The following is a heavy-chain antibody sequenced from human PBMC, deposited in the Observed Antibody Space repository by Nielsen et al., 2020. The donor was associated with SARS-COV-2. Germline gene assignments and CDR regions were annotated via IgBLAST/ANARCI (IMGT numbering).Heavy chain of an antibody. V-gene: IGHV1-46*01. CDR2: INPSGGST. J-gene: IGHJ5*01. CDR1: GYTFTSYY. Sequence: ASVKVSCKASGYTFTSYYMHWVRQAPGQGLEWMGIINPSGGSTSYAQKFQGRVTMTRDTSITTAYMELSSLTSEDTAIYYCAKLFGDDDSWGQGTQVSVSS. CDR3: AKLFGDDDS. D-gene: IGHD3-10*01.